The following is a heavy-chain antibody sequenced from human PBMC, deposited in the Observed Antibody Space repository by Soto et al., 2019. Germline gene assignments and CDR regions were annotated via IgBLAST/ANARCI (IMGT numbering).Heavy chain of an antibody. CDR3: AKIQLLPREVYGMDV. Sequence: QVQLVESGGGVVQPGRSLRLSCAASGFTFSSYGMHWVRQAPGKGLEWVAVISYDGSNKYYADSVKGRFTISRDNSKNTLYLQMNSLRAEDTAVYYCAKIQLLPREVYGMDVWGQGTTVTVSS. J-gene: IGHJ6*02. CDR1: GFTFSSYG. D-gene: IGHD2-2*01. CDR2: ISYDGSNK. V-gene: IGHV3-30*18.